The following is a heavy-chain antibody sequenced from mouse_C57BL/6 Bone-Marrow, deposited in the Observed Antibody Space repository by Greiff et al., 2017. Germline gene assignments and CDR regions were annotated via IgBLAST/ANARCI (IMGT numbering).Heavy chain of an antibody. J-gene: IGHJ1*03. Sequence: QVQLKESGAELVRPGTSVKVSCKASGYAFTNYLIEWVKQRPGQGLGWIGVINPGSGGTNYNEKFKGKATLTADKSSSTASMQLSSLTSEDSAVYFCAREEYYGSSYWYFDVWGTETTVTVSS. D-gene: IGHD1-1*01. CDR2: INPGSGGT. CDR1: GYAFTNYL. V-gene: IGHV1-54*01. CDR3: AREEYYGSSYWYFDV.